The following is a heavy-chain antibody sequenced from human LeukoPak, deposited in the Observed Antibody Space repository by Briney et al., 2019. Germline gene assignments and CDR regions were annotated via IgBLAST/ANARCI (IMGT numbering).Heavy chain of an antibody. Sequence: PGGSLRLSCAASGFTVSSNYMSWVRQAPGKGLEWVSVIYSSGSTYYADSVKGRFTISRHNSKNTLYLQMNSLRAEDTAVYYCTRDQGSGWSEKADYWGQGTLVTVSS. V-gene: IGHV3-53*04. J-gene: IGHJ4*02. CDR2: IYSSGST. CDR1: GFTVSSNY. D-gene: IGHD6-19*01. CDR3: TRDQGSGWSEKADY.